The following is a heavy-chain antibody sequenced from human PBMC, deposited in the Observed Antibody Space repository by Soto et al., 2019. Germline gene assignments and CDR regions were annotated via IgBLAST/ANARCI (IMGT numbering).Heavy chain of an antibody. CDR3: TTQGGGDDIYFDY. V-gene: IGHV3-15*01. J-gene: IGHJ4*02. D-gene: IGHD3-16*01. CDR1: GFSFSDAW. CDR2: IKSKSDGETT. Sequence: EVQLVESGGGLVQPGGSLRLSCAASGFSFSDAWMIWVRQAPGKGLQWVGRIKSKSDGETTDYAAPVKGRFAISSDDSKMTVYLGMNSLKTEDTATYFCTTQGGGDDIYFDYWGQGTLVAVSS.